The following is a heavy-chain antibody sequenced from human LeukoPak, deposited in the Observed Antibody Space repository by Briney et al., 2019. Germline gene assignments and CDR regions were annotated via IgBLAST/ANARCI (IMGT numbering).Heavy chain of an antibody. CDR2: IYHSGST. V-gene: IGHV4-30-2*01. CDR1: GGSISSGGYY. CDR3: ARGIAAAVFWFDP. Sequence: SETLSLTCTVSGGSISSGGYYWSWIRQPPGKGLEWIGYIYHSGSTYYNPSLKSRVTISVDRSKNQFSLKLSSVTAADTAVYYCARGIAAAVFWFDPWGQGTLVTVSS. D-gene: IGHD6-13*01. J-gene: IGHJ5*02.